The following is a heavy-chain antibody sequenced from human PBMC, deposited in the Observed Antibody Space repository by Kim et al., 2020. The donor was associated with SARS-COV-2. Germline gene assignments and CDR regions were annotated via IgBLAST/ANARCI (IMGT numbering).Heavy chain of an antibody. Sequence: SETLSLTCTVSGGSISSGDYYWSWIRQPPGKGLEWIGYIYYSGSTYYNPSLKSRVTISVDTSKNQFSLKLSSVTAADTAVYYCARSDYGDPPLVPFDYWGQGTLVTVSS. CDR1: GGSISSGDYY. CDR2: IYYSGST. J-gene: IGHJ4*02. V-gene: IGHV4-30-4*01. CDR3: ARSDYGDPPLVPFDY. D-gene: IGHD4-17*01.